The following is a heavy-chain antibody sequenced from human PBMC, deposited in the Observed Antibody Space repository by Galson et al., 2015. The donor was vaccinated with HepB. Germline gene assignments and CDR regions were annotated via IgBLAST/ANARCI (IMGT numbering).Heavy chain of an antibody. CDR3: ARRTNYGVWITYGTYNYYYYMDV. J-gene: IGHJ6*03. Sequence: SLRLSCAASGFTLSTFWMRWVRQAPGQGLEWVADIKEDGTEKYYLDSVKGRFTISRDNAKNSVFLQMNSLRAEDTAVYYCARRTNYGVWITYGTYNYYYYMDVWGKGTTFTVSS. CDR1: GFTLSTFW. V-gene: IGHV3-7*01. D-gene: IGHD2-8*01. CDR2: IKEDGTEK.